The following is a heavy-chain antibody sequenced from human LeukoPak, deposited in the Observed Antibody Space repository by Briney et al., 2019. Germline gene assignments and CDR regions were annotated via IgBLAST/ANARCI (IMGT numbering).Heavy chain of an antibody. CDR2: ISPSGGSA. J-gene: IGHJ5*02. CDR3: ARDNSVRDEAWWFNP. Sequence: ASVKVSGKAFGYTFTSNYMHWVRQAPGQGPEWMGVISPSGGSATYAQKFQGRVTLTRDMSTSTDYLELSSLRSEDTAVYYCARDNSVRDEAWWFNPWGQGTLVTVSS. CDR1: GYTFTSNY. D-gene: IGHD5-24*01. V-gene: IGHV1-46*01.